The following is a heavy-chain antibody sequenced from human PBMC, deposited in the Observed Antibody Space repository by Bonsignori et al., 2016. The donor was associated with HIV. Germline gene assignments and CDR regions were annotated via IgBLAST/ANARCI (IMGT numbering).Heavy chain of an antibody. CDR2: IKTKSDGGTT. D-gene: IGHD4-17*01. Sequence: WIRQPPGKGLEWVGRIKTKSDGGTTDYAAPVKGRFTISRDDSKNTLYLQMNSLKTEDTAVYYCTTDRSGGTTVTTSYYYYYMDVWGKGTTVTVSS. V-gene: IGHV3-15*01. CDR3: TTDRSGGTTVTTSYYYYYMDV. J-gene: IGHJ6*03.